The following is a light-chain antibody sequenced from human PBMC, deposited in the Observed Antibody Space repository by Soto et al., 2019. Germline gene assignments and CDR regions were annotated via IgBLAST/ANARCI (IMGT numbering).Light chain of an antibody. CDR2: GAS. CDR1: QSIGNN. CDR3: QQYPDWL. Sequence: EIVMTQSPATLSVSPGQRATLSCRASQSIGNNLAWYQQKPGQAPKLLIYGASTRATGIPARFSGSGSGTEFSLTISSLQSEDFAVYYCQQYPDWLFGGGTKVDIK. V-gene: IGKV3-15*01. J-gene: IGKJ4*01.